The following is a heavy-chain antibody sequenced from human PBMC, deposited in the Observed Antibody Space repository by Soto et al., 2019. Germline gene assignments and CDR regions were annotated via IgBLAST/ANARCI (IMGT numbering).Heavy chain of an antibody. V-gene: IGHV3-7*05. CDR2: IKQDGSEI. J-gene: IGHJ4*02. CDR3: AKSLSAIPGDS. Sequence: EEQLVESGGGLVQSGGSLRLSCAASGFTFSSYWMSWVRQGPGKGPEWVANIKQDGSEIYYVDSVNGRLTISRDNAKSSLYLQMTGLRAEDTAVYHCAKSLSAIPGDSWGQGTLVTVSS. CDR1: GFTFSSYW. D-gene: IGHD2-2*01.